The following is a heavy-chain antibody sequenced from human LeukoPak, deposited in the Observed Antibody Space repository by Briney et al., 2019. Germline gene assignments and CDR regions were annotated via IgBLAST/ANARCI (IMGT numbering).Heavy chain of an antibody. D-gene: IGHD3-16*01. V-gene: IGHV4-59*01. CDR3: ARVGDGTFDI. CDR1: GDSISTYC. Sequence: SETLSLTCTVSGDSISTYCWTWIRQPPGKGLEWIGYIYFTGNTNYNPSLKSRVTMSVDTSENRFSLRLTSVTAADTAVYYCARVGDGTFDIWGQGTMVTVSS. J-gene: IGHJ3*02. CDR2: IYFTGNT.